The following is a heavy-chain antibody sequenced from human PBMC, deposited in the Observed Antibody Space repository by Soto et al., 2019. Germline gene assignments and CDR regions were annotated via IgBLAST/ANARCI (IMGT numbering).Heavy chain of an antibody. Sequence: EVQLLESGGGLVQPGGSLRLSCAASGFTFSSYAMSWVRQAPGKGLEWVSAISGSGGSTYYADSVKGRFTISRDNSKNKVYLQRTSLRAEDTAVYYCANELGGGRSIAACPGYDGSGSDYNGDYWGQGTMVTVSS. CDR1: GFTFSSYA. CDR2: ISGSGGST. D-gene: IGHD3-10*01. V-gene: IGHV3-23*01. J-gene: IGHJ4*02. CDR3: ANELGGGRSIAACPGYDGSGSDYNGDY.